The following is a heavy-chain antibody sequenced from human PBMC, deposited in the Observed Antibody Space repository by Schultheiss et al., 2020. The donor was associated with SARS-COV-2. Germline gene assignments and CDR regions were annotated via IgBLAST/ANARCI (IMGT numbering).Heavy chain of an antibody. Sequence: SETLSLTCTVSGGSISSYYWSWIRQPPGKGLEWIGYIYYSGGTYYNPSLQSRVTISVDTSKNQFSLKLSSVTAADTAVYYCARHMVGYCSSTSCYPKGAYDYWGQGTLVTVSS. CDR1: GGSISSYY. J-gene: IGHJ4*02. CDR3: ARHMVGYCSSTSCYPKGAYDY. V-gene: IGHV4-59*08. CDR2: IYYSGGT. D-gene: IGHD2-2*01.